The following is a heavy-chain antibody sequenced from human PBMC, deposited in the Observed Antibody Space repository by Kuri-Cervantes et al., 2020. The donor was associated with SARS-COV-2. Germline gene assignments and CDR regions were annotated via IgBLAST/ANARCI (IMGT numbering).Heavy chain of an antibody. Sequence: GESLKISCAASGCTFSSSWMRWVRQASGKGLVWVSRINSFGSSTSYADSVKDRFTISRDNAKNTLYLQMDSLRAEDTAVYYCARDPPLYGSESRNWFDPWGQGTLVTVSS. D-gene: IGHD3-10*01. CDR1: GCTFSSSW. J-gene: IGHJ5*02. V-gene: IGHV3-74*01. CDR2: INSFGSST. CDR3: ARDPPLYGSESRNWFDP.